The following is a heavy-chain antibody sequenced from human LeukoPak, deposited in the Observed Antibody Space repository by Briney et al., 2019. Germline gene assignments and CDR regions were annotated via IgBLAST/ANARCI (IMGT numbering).Heavy chain of an antibody. V-gene: IGHV3-64D*06. J-gene: IGHJ4*02. CDR3: VKDLSADYYDSSGYSDY. CDR1: RFTFSSYA. CDR2: ISSNGGST. D-gene: IGHD3-22*01. Sequence: GGSLRLSCSASRFTFSSYAMHWVRQAPGKGLEYVSAISSNGGSTYYADSVKGRFTISRDNSKNTLYLQMSSLRAEDTAVYYCVKDLSADYYDSSGYSDYWGQGTLVTVSS.